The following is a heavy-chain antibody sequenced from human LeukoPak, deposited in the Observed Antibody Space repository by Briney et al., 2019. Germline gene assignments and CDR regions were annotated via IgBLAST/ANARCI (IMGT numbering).Heavy chain of an antibody. CDR2: IYHSGST. D-gene: IGHD5-18*01. V-gene: IGHV4-30-2*01. J-gene: IGHJ5*02. Sequence: SETLSLTCAVSGVSISSGGYSWSWIRQPPGKGLEWIGYIYHSGSTYYNPSLKSRVTISVDRSKNQFSLKLSSVTAADTAVYYCAGGYSYGFWFDPWGQGTLVTVSS. CDR1: GVSISSGGYS. CDR3: AGGYSYGFWFDP.